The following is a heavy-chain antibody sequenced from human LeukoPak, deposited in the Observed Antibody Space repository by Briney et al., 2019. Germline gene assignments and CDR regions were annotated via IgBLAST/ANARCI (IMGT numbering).Heavy chain of an antibody. Sequence: GGSLRLSCAASGFTFSSYSMNWVRQAPGKGLEWVSYISSSSSTIYYADSVKGRFTISRDNAKNSLYLQMNSLRDEDTAVYYCARVPRIAAPIPYYGMDVWGQGTTVTVSS. D-gene: IGHD6-6*01. V-gene: IGHV3-48*02. CDR3: ARVPRIAAPIPYYGMDV. J-gene: IGHJ6*02. CDR1: GFTFSSYS. CDR2: ISSSSSTI.